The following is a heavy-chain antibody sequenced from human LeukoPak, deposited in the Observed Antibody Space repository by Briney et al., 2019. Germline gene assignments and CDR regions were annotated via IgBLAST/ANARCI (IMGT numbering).Heavy chain of an antibody. V-gene: IGHV4-59*01. CDR1: GHPLSCYY. D-gene: IGHD3-10*01. J-gene: IGHJ4*02. CDR2: IHLSGST. CDR3: ARVVKAGNSGYYSDY. Sequence: SETLSLTCTVSGHPLSCYYWSWIRQPPGKGLECIGYIHLSGSTYYNVSLKSRVKISVDTSKNQLSLKVSSVTAADTTLYYCARVVKAGNSGYYSDYWGPGTLVSVSS.